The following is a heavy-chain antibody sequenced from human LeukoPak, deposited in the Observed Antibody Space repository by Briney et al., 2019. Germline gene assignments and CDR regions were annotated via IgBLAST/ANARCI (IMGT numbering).Heavy chain of an antibody. CDR3: ARDPETYGSGSYYFDY. CDR1: GGSISSYY. J-gene: IGHJ4*02. CDR2: VYYSGST. V-gene: IGHV4-59*01. D-gene: IGHD3-10*01. Sequence: PSETLSLTCSVSGGSISSYYWSWIRQPPGKGLEWIGYVYYSGSTNYNPSLKGRVTISVDTSKNQFSLKLTSVTAADTAVYYCARDPETYGSGSYYFDYWGQGTLVTVSS.